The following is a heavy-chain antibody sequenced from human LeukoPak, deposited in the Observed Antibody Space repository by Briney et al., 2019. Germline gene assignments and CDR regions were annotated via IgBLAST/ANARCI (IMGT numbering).Heavy chain of an antibody. Sequence: TGGSLRLSCAASGFTFSSYSMNWVRLAPGKGLEWVSSISSSSSYIYYADSVKGRFTISRDNAKNSLYLQMNSLRAEDTAVYYCARAGPGSGWYFDYWGQGTLVTVSS. CDR2: ISSSSSYI. D-gene: IGHD6-19*01. J-gene: IGHJ4*02. CDR1: GFTFSSYS. CDR3: ARAGPGSGWYFDY. V-gene: IGHV3-21*04.